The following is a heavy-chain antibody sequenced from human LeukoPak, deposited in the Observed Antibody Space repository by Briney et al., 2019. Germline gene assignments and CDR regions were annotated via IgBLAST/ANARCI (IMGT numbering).Heavy chain of an antibody. V-gene: IGHV4-39*01. CDR1: GDSISTITYY. D-gene: IGHD6-6*01. CDR2: ICNGRTT. CDR3: ARGFEYSTSSRLGYYYFYMDV. Sequence: SETLSLTCTVSGDSISTITYYWAWIRQPPGKGLEWIGSICNGRTTYYNPSLKGRVTMSIDTSKNQFSLKLTSVTAADTAVFYCARGFEYSTSSRLGYYYFYMDVWGIGTTVTVSS. J-gene: IGHJ6*03.